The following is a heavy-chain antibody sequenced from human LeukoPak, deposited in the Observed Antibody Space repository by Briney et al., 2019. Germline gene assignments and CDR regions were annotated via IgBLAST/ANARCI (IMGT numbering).Heavy chain of an antibody. Sequence: QPGRSLRLSCAASEFTFDDYAMHWVRQAPGKGLEWVSGISLKSGCIAYVDSVKGRFTISRDNAKNSLYLQMNSLRAEDTAVYYCARDSSGWYHWFDPWGQGTLVTVSS. CDR2: ISLKSGCI. J-gene: IGHJ5*02. D-gene: IGHD6-19*01. CDR3: ARDSSGWYHWFDP. CDR1: EFTFDDYA. V-gene: IGHV3-9*01.